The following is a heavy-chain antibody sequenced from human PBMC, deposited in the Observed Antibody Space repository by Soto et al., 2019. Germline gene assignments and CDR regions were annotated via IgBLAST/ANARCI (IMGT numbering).Heavy chain of an antibody. CDR3: ASEIWSSGWDFPFDY. CDR2: ISSSSSTI. V-gene: IGHV3-48*02. D-gene: IGHD6-19*01. Sequence: GGSLRLSCAASGFTFSSYSMNWVRQAPGKGLEWVSYISSSSSTIYYADSVKGRFTISRDNAKNSLYLQMNSLRDEDTAVYYCASEIWSSGWDFPFDYRGQGTLVTVSS. CDR1: GFTFSSYS. J-gene: IGHJ4*02.